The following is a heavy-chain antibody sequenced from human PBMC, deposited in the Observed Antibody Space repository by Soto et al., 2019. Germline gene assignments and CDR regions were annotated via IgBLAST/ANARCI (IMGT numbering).Heavy chain of an antibody. CDR2: IYYSGST. J-gene: IGHJ4*02. CDR3: SKGNGNYFAS. V-gene: IGHV4-59*12. Sequence: SETLSLTCTVSGGSISSYYWSWIRQPPGKGLEWIGYIYYSGSTNYNPSLKSRVTISVDTSKNQFSLKLSSVAAADTAVYFCSKGNGNYFASWGQGIMVTVSS. CDR1: GGSISSYY.